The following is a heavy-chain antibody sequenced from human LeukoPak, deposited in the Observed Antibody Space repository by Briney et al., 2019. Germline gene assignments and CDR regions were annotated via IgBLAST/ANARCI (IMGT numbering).Heavy chain of an antibody. V-gene: IGHV1-8*01. CDR1: GYTFTSYD. J-gene: IGHJ6*03. CDR2: MNPNSGNT. CDR3: ARKPGRGRFLEWWVGLDMDV. Sequence: ASVKVSCKASGYTFTSYDINWVRQATGQGLEWMGWMNPNSGNTGYAQKFQGRVTMTRNTSISTAYRELSSLRSEDTAVYYCARKPGRGRFLEWWVGLDMDVWGKGTTVTVSS. D-gene: IGHD3-3*01.